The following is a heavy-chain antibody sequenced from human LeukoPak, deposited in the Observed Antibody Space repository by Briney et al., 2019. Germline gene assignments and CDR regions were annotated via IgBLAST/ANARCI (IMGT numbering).Heavy chain of an antibody. CDR2: ISSSSSTI. V-gene: IGHV3-48*01. CDR1: GFTFSSYS. CDR3: ARGGVAARLRWFDP. J-gene: IGHJ5*02. Sequence: GGSLRLSCAASGFTFSSYSMNWVRQAPGKGLEWVSYISSSSSTIYYADSVKGRFTISRDNAKNSLYLEMNNLGAEDTAVYYCARGGVAARLRWFDPWGQGTLVTVSS. D-gene: IGHD6-6*01.